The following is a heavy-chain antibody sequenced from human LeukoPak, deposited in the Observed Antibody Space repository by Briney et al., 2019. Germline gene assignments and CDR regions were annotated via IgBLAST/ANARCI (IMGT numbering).Heavy chain of an antibody. V-gene: IGHV1-24*01. Sequence: ASVKVSCKVSGYTLTELSMHWVRQAPGKGLEWMGGFDPEDGETIYARKFQGRVTMTEDTSTDTAYMELSSLRSEDTAVYYCATDLFYDTFWSGYYNGDYWGQGTLVTVSS. J-gene: IGHJ4*02. D-gene: IGHD3-3*01. CDR2: FDPEDGET. CDR3: ATDLFYDTFWSGYYNGDY. CDR1: GYTLTELS.